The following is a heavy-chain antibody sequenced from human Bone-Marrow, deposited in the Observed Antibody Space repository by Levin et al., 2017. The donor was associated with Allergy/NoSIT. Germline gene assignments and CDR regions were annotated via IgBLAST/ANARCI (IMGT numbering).Heavy chain of an antibody. Sequence: LSLTCAASGFTFSTPWMHWVRQAPGKGLVWVSRMSDDGSSRTYADSVKGRFTISRDNAKSTLYLQMNSLRAEDTAVYYCVRDVYSYSYNWGQGDLVTVSS. V-gene: IGHV3-74*03. J-gene: IGHJ4*02. D-gene: IGHD3-10*01. CDR1: GFTFSTPW. CDR2: MSDDGSSR. CDR3: VRDVYSYSYN.